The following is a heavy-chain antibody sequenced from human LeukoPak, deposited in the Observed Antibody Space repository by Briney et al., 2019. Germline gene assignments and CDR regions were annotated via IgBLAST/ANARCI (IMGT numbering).Heavy chain of an antibody. CDR1: GGTFSSYA. D-gene: IGHD6-13*01. J-gene: IGHJ1*01. CDR2: IIPIFGIA. CDR3: ASEETGYSRSWYVVGYFQH. V-gene: IGHV1-69*05. Sequence: GASVKLSCKASGGTFSSYAISWVRGAPGHGLEWRGGIIPIFGIANYAQKFQGRVTITTHESTSTAYMELSSLRSEHTAVYYCASEETGYSRSWYVVGYFQHWGQGTLVTVSS.